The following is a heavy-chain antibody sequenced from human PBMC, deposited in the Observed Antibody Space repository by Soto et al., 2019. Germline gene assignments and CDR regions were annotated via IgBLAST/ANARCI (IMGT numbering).Heavy chain of an antibody. Sequence: GGSLRLSCAASGFTFSSYSMNWVRQAPGKGLEWVSSISSSSSYIYYADSVKGRFTISRDNAKNSLYLQMNSLRAEDTAVYYCARDADYGDYSIDSWGQGTLVPSPQ. CDR3: ARDADYGDYSIDS. CDR2: ISSSSSYI. V-gene: IGHV3-21*01. D-gene: IGHD4-17*01. CDR1: GFTFSSYS. J-gene: IGHJ4*02.